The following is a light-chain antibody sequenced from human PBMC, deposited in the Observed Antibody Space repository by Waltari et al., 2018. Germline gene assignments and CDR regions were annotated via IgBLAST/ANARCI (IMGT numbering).Light chain of an antibody. CDR2: EVS. CDR1: SSAVGGYNY. V-gene: IGLV2-14*01. Sequence: QSALAQPASVSGSPGQSITVSCPGTSSAVGGYNYVSWYQQHPGKAPKVMIYEVSKRPSGVSDRFSGSKSGNTASLTISGLQAEDEADYYCTSFTTTSTVQFGGGTKVTVL. J-gene: IGLJ2*01. CDR3: TSFTTTSTVQ.